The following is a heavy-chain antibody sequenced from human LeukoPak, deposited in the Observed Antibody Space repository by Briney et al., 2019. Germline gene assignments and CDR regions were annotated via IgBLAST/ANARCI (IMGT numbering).Heavy chain of an antibody. CDR3: ARVSRTTVTYYGGGWYFDL. V-gene: IGHV1-3*01. CDR1: GYTFTSYA. J-gene: IGHJ2*01. CDR2: INAGNGNT. D-gene: IGHD4-11*01. Sequence: ASVEVSCKASGYTFTSYAMHWVRQAPGQRLEWMGWINAGNGNTKYSQKFQGRVTITRDTSASTAYMELSSLRSEDTAVYYCARVSRTTVTYYGGGWYFDLWGRGTLVTVSS.